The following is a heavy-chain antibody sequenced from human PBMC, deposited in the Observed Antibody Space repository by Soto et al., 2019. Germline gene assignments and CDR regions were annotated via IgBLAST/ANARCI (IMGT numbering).Heavy chain of an antibody. V-gene: IGHV1-46*01. J-gene: IGHJ4*02. Sequence: ASVKVSCKASGYTFTSYYMHWVRQAPGQGLEWMGIINPSGGSTSYAQKFQGRVTMTRDTSTSTVYMELSSLRAEDTAVYYCARNLGFCTSGRCYTVLDYWGPGTLVTVSS. CDR3: ARNLGFCTSGRCYTVLDY. D-gene: IGHD2-15*01. CDR2: INPSGGST. CDR1: GYTFTSYY.